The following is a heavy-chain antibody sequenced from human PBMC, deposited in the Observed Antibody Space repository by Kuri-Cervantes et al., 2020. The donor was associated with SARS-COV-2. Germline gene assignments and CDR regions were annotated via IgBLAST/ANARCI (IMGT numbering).Heavy chain of an antibody. CDR2: ISYDGSNK. Sequence: GESLKISCAASGFTFSSYAMHWVRQAPGKGLEWVAVISYDGSNKYYADSVKGRFTISRDNSKNTLYLQVNSLRAEDTAVYYCARDRQQLVRTYYYYGMDVWGQGTTVTVSS. V-gene: IGHV3-30-3*01. CDR3: ARDRQQLVRTYYYYGMDV. CDR1: GFTFSSYA. J-gene: IGHJ6*02. D-gene: IGHD6-13*01.